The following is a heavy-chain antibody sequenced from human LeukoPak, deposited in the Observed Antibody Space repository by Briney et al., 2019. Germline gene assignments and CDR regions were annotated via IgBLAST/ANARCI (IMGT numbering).Heavy chain of an antibody. CDR3: ARVVLGARAYYYYMDV. CDR2: INHSGST. Sequence: SQSLSLTWAFDGGSVSGDYWSWIRQPPGKWLEWIGEINHSGSTNYNPSLKSRVTISVDTSKNQFSLKLSSVTAADTAVYYCARVVLGARAYYYYMDVWGKGTTVTV. V-gene: IGHV4-34*01. J-gene: IGHJ6*03. D-gene: IGHD2-8*02. CDR1: GGSVSGDY.